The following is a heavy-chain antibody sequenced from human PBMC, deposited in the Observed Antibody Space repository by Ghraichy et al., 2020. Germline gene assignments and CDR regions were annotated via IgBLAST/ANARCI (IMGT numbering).Heavy chain of an antibody. CDR2: TYYRSKWYN. Sequence: SQTLSLTCAISGDSVSSNSAAWNWIRQSPSRGLEWLGRTYYRSKWYNDYAVSVKSRITINPDTSKNQFSLQLNSVTPEDTAVYYCARDADYGGNSGYNWFDPWGQGTLVTVSS. CDR3: ARDADYGGNSGYNWFDP. J-gene: IGHJ5*02. D-gene: IGHD4-23*01. CDR1: GDSVSSNSAA. V-gene: IGHV6-1*01.